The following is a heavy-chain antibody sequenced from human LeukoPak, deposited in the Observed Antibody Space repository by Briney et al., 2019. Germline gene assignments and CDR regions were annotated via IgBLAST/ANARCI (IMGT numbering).Heavy chain of an antibody. J-gene: IGHJ4*02. Sequence: GGSLRLSCAASGFTFSSYSMNWVRQAPGKGLEWVSSISSSSSYIYYADSVKGRFTISRDNAKNSLYLQMNSLRAEDTAVYYCASNLGFGELSPDYWGQETLVTVSS. CDR1: GFTFSSYS. CDR3: ASNLGFGELSPDY. V-gene: IGHV3-21*01. CDR2: ISSSSSYI. D-gene: IGHD3-10*01.